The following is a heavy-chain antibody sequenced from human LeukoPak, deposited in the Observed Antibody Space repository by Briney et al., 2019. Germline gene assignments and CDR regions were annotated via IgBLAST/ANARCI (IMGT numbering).Heavy chain of an antibody. CDR1: GGTFSNYA. J-gene: IGHJ4*02. CDR2: IIPIFDTA. Sequence: GASVKVSCKASGGTFSNYAISWVRQAPGQGLEWMGGIIPIFDTADYAQKFQGRLTITADESTSTAYMELSSLRAEDTAVYYCARGAAVAPDYWGQGTLVTVSS. V-gene: IGHV1-69*01. D-gene: IGHD6-19*01. CDR3: ARGAAVAPDY.